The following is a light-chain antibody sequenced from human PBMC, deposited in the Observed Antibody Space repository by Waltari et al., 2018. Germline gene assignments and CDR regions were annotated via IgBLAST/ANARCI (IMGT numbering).Light chain of an antibody. Sequence: QSALTQPRSVSGSPGPSVTISCPRTSSDVGGYNYVSWYPQHPGKAPKHMIYDVSKRPSGVPDRCSGSKSGNTASLTISGLQAEDEADYYCCSYAGSYTSYVVFGGGTKLTVL. CDR3: CSYAGSYTSYVV. J-gene: IGLJ2*01. CDR1: SSDVGGYNY. V-gene: IGLV2-11*01. CDR2: DVS.